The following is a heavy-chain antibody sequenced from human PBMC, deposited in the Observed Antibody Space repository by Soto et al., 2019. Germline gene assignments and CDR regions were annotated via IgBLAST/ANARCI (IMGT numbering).Heavy chain of an antibody. D-gene: IGHD2-15*01. CDR3: ARGGTNRILFFIH. CDR2: IIPIFGTA. V-gene: IGHV1-69*13. Sequence: SVKVSCKASGGTFSSYALSWVRQAPGQGLEWMGGIIPIFGTANYAQKFQGRVTITADESTSTAYMELSSLRSEDTAVYYCARGGTNRILFFIHWGQGTLVTVSS. J-gene: IGHJ4*02. CDR1: GGTFSSYA.